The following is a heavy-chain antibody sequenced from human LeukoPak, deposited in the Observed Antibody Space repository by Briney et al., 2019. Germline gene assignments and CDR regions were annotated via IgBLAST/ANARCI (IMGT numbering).Heavy chain of an antibody. CDR2: ISGSGGST. J-gene: IGHJ4*02. D-gene: IGHD6-13*01. CDR1: GITLSNYG. CDR3: ARDPDSSSFDY. V-gene: IGHV3-23*01. Sequence: GGSLRLSCAASGITLSNYGMSWVRQAPGKGLEWVAGISGSGGSTNYADSVKGRFTISRDNPKNTLYLQMNSLRAEDTAVYYCARDPDSSSFDYWGQGALVTVSS.